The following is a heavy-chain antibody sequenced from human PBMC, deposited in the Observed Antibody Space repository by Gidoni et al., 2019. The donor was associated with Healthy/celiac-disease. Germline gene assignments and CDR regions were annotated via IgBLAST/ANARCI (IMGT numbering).Heavy chain of an antibody. Sequence: PGKGLEWVGRIKSKTDGGTTDYAAPVKGRFTISRDDSKNTLYLQMNSLKTEDTAVYYCTTDLFGFGSSSTFDYWGQGTLVTVSS. CDR3: TTDLFGFGSSSTFDY. D-gene: IGHD6-6*01. CDR2: IKSKTDGGTT. J-gene: IGHJ4*02. V-gene: IGHV3-15*01.